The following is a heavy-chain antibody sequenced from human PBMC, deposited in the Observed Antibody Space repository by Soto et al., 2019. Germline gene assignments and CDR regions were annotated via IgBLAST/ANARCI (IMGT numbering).Heavy chain of an antibody. CDR2: IVVGSGNT. V-gene: IGHV1-58*01. CDR1: GFTFTSSA. D-gene: IGHD3-22*01. J-gene: IGHJ6*02. CDR3: AAPAYYYDSSGRYGMDV. Sequence: SVKVSCKASGFTFTSSAVQWLRQARGQRLEWIGWIVVGSGNTNYAQKFQERVTITRDMSTSTAYMELSSLRSEDTAVYYCAAPAYYYDSSGRYGMDVWGQGTTVTVSS.